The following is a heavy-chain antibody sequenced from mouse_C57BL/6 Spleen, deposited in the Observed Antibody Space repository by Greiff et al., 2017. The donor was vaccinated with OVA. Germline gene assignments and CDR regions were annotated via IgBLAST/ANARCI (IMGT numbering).Heavy chain of an antibody. CDR2: IYPRRGNT. V-gene: IGHV1-81*01. J-gene: IGHJ2*01. CDR3: ARQDYDEGAWPR. CDR1: GYTFTSYG. Sequence: VQLQQSGAELARPGASVKLSCKASGYTFTSYGISWVKQRTGQGLEWIGEIYPRRGNTYHNAKFQGKATLTADKSSSTAYMKLRNLTSEDSAVYFCARQDYDEGAWPRWGQGTTLTGSS. D-gene: IGHD2-4*01.